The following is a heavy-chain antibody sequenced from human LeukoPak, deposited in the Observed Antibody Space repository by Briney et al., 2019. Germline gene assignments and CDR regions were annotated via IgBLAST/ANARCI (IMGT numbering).Heavy chain of an antibody. J-gene: IGHJ3*02. CDR1: DHSFSSHY. D-gene: IGHD4-17*01. V-gene: IGHV4-59*11. CDR2: ISYIGST. CDR3: ARDLVTVTKGFDI. Sequence: PSETLSLTCAVSDHSFSSHYWTWIRQPPGKGLEWIGYISYIGSTNYNPSLKSRVTISIDTSKNQFSLKLSSVTAADTAVYYCARDLVTVTKGFDIWGQGTMVSVSS.